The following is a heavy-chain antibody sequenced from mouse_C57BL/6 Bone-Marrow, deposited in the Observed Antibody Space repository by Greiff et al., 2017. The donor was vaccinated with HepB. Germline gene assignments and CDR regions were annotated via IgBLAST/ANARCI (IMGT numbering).Heavy chain of an antibody. V-gene: IGHV1-50*01. CDR3: ATYNCRDDYFDY. CDR1: GYTFTSYW. D-gene: IGHD4-1*02. Sequence: VQLQQPGAELVKPGASVKLSCKASGYTFTSYWMQWVKQRPGQGLEWIGEIDPSDSYTNYNQKFKGKATLTVDTSSSTAYMQLSSLTSEDSAFYDCATYNCRDDYFDYWGQGTTLTVSS. CDR2: IDPSDSYT. J-gene: IGHJ2*01.